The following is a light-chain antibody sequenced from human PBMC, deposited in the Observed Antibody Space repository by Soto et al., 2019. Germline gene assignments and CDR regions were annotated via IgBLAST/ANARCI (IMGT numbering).Light chain of an antibody. Sequence: EIVMTQSPATLSVSPGERATLSCRASQSVSSNLAWYQQKPGQAPRLLIYGASTRATGIPARFSGSGSGTEFTLTISSLQSEAVAVYYCQQYNNWPPLTFGGGTKVEIK. J-gene: IGKJ4*01. CDR2: GAS. CDR3: QQYNNWPPLT. CDR1: QSVSSN. V-gene: IGKV3-15*01.